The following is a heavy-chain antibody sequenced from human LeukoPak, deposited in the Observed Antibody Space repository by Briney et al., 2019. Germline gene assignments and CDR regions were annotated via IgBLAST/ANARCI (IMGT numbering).Heavy chain of an antibody. Sequence: PGRSLRLSCAASGFTFSSYGMHWVRQAPGKGLEWVANIKQDGSERYYVDSVKGRFTLSRDNAKNSLYLQMNSLRAEDTAVYYCARDRWSYDPQGGFDCWGQGTLVTVSS. V-gene: IGHV3-7*03. J-gene: IGHJ4*02. D-gene: IGHD3-22*01. CDR1: GFTFSSYG. CDR2: IKQDGSER. CDR3: ARDRWSYDPQGGFDC.